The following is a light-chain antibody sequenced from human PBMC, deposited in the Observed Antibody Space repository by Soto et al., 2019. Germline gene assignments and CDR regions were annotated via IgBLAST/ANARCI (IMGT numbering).Light chain of an antibody. CDR2: GAS. CDR3: QQYGSSPIT. J-gene: IGKJ5*01. Sequence: EIVMTQSPGTLSVSPAETSTLSCRASQNVRSNLAWYQQKPGQAPRLLIYGASTRATGIPARFSGRGSGTDFTLTISRLEPEDFAVYYCQQYGSSPITFGQGTRLEIK. V-gene: IGKV3-20*01. CDR1: QNVRSN.